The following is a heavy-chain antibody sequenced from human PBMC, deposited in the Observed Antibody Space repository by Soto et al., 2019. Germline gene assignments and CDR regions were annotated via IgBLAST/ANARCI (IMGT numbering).Heavy chain of an antibody. CDR3: AKAGLYCTNGVCHLDY. Sequence: EVQLLESGGGLVQPGGSLRLSCAASGFTFSSYAMSWVRQAPGKGLEWVSAISGSGGSTYYADSVKGRFTISRDNSKNTLYLQMNSLRAEDTAVYYCAKAGLYCTNGVCHLDYWGQGTLVTVSS. CDR1: GFTFSSYA. CDR2: ISGSGGST. V-gene: IGHV3-23*01. D-gene: IGHD2-8*01. J-gene: IGHJ4*02.